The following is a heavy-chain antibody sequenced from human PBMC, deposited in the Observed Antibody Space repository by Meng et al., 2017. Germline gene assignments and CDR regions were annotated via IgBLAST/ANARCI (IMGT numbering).Heavy chain of an antibody. CDR2: IIPIFGTA. CDR3: ARQMVRGVILFDY. Sequence: QLGKSGGEGKKPGFAVKVSCKDSGGTFSSYAISCVRQAPGQGLEWMGGIIPIFGTANYAQKFQGRVTITADESTSTAYMELSSLRSEDTAVYYCARQMVRGVILFDYWGQGTLVTVSS. V-gene: IGHV1-69*01. CDR1: GGTFSSYA. D-gene: IGHD3-10*01. J-gene: IGHJ4*02.